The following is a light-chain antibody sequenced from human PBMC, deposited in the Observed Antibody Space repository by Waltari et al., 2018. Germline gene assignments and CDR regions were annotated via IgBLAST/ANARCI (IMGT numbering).Light chain of an antibody. J-gene: IGKJ2*01. V-gene: IGKV1D-12*01. CDR2: SSS. Sequence: DIQMTQSPSSVSASVGHSVTITCRASQDISSWLAWYQQKPGKAPELLIYSSSTLHFGVPSRFSGSRSGTEFSLTITGLQPDDSATYFCQQANSFPYTYGQGTKLDI. CDR3: QQANSFPYT. CDR1: QDISSW.